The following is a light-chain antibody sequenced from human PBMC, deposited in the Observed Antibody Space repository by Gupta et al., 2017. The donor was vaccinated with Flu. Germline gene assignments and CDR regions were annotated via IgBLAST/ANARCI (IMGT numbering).Light chain of an antibody. Sequence: STLSASVGDIVTITCRASHSIGIWLAWYQQKPGKAPKLLIYKASSVESGVPSSFTGVGSGTEFTLTINSLQPDDFATYYCQQYNSRSSITFGQGTRLEIK. CDR3: QQYNSRSSIT. CDR1: HSIGIW. CDR2: KAS. V-gene: IGKV1-5*03. J-gene: IGKJ5*01.